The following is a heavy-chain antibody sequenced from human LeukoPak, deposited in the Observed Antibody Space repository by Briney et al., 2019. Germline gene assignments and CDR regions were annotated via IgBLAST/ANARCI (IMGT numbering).Heavy chain of an antibody. Sequence: SQTLSLTCAISGDSVSSNSVTWNWIRQSPSRGLEWLGRTYYRSTWYNDYAVSVRGRITVNPDTSKNQFSLKLSSVTAADTAVYYCATAHYDILTGPSFFQHWGQGTLVTVSS. D-gene: IGHD3-9*01. CDR2: TYYRSTWYN. J-gene: IGHJ1*01. CDR1: GDSVSSNSVT. V-gene: IGHV6-1*01. CDR3: ATAHYDILTGPSFFQH.